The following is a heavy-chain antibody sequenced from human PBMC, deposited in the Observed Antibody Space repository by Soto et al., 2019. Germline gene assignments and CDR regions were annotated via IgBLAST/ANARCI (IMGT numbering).Heavy chain of an antibody. CDR1: GGSISSGGYY. Sequence: SETLSLTCTVSGGSISSGGYYWSWIRQHPGKGLEWIGYIYYSGSTYYNPSLKSRVTISVDTSKNQFSLKLSSVTAADTAVYYCARGEYRSSWYNRNWFDPWGQANLVTVSS. D-gene: IGHD6-13*01. CDR3: ARGEYRSSWYNRNWFDP. J-gene: IGHJ5*02. CDR2: IYYSGST. V-gene: IGHV4-31*03.